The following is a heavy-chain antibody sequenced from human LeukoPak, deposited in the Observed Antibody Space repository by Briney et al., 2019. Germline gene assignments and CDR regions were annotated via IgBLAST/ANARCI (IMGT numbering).Heavy chain of an antibody. CDR1: GGSISSGDYY. J-gene: IGHJ4*02. CDR2: IYYSGST. Sequence: PSETLSLTCTVSGGSISSGDYYWSWIRQPPGKGLEWIGYIYYSGSTYYNPSLKSRVTISVDTSKNQYSLKLSSVTAADTAVYYCARDWGKYYYDSILLWGQGTLATVSS. V-gene: IGHV4-30-4*01. CDR3: ARDWGKYYYDSILL. D-gene: IGHD3-22*01.